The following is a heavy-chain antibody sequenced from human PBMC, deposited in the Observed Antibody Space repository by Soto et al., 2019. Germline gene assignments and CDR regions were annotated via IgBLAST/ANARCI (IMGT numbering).Heavy chain of an antibody. V-gene: IGHV3-74*01. Sequence: GGSLRISCAASGFTFNNYWMHWVRQIPGKGLVWVSRINSDETITSYADSVKGRFTISRDNAKNTLYLQMSSLRVEDTALYYCVCFECGRTAVVTAMEANGYWGQGTLVTVSS. J-gene: IGHJ4*02. CDR1: GFTFNNYW. CDR3: VCFECGRTAVVTAMEANGY. CDR2: INSDETIT. D-gene: IGHD2-21*02.